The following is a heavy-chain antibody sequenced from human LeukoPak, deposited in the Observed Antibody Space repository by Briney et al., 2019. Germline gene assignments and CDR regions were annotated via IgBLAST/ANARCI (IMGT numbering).Heavy chain of an antibody. CDR3: ARDRADLYSGSYSDYCDY. CDR2: ISSSSSYI. V-gene: IGHV3-21*01. J-gene: IGHJ4*02. CDR1: GFTFSSYS. D-gene: IGHD1-26*01. Sequence: PGGSLRLSCAASGFTFSSYSMNWVRQAPGKGLEWVSSISSSSSYIYYADSVKGRFTISRDNAKNSLYLQMNSLRAEDPAVYYWARDRADLYSGSYSDYCDYWGQGTLVTVSS.